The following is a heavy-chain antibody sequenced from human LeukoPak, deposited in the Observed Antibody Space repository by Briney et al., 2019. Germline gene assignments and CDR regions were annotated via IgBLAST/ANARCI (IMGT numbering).Heavy chain of an antibody. CDR3: AISYDFWSGYYRKFDY. V-gene: IGHV1-69*05. Sequence: ASVKVSCKASGGTFSSYAISWVRQAPGQALEWMGGIIPIFGTANYAQKFQGRVTITTDESTSTAYMELSSLRSEDTAMYYCAISYDFWSGYYRKFDYWGQGTLVTVSS. D-gene: IGHD3-3*01. J-gene: IGHJ4*02. CDR2: IIPIFGTA. CDR1: GGTFSSYA.